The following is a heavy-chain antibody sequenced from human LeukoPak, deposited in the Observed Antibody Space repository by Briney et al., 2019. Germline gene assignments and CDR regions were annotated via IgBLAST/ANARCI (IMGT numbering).Heavy chain of an antibody. D-gene: IGHD3-3*01. V-gene: IGHV1-2*02. CDR1: GYTFTGYY. CDR3: ARGYDPPPYYYYYGMDV. Sequence: ASVKVSCKASGYTFTGYYMHWVRQAPGQGLEWMGWINPNSGGTNYAKKFQGRVTMTRDTSISTAYMELSRLRSDDTAVYYCARGYDPPPYYYYYGMDVWGQGTTVTVSS. CDR2: INPNSGGT. J-gene: IGHJ6*02.